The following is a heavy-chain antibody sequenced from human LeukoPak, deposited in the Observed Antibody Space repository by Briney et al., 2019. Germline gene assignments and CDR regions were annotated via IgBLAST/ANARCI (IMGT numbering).Heavy chain of an antibody. V-gene: IGHV4-34*01. D-gene: IGHD6-13*01. Sequence: SETLSLTCAVYGGSFSGYYWSWIRQPPGKGLEWIGEINHSGSTNYNPSLKSRVTISVDTSKNQFSPKLSSVTAADTAVYYCARSYSSSWHDYWGQGTLVTVSS. CDR1: GGSFSGYY. CDR2: INHSGST. CDR3: ARSYSSSWHDY. J-gene: IGHJ4*02.